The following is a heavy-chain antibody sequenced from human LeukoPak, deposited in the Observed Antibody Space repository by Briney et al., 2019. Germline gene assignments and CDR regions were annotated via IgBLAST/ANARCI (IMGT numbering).Heavy chain of an antibody. CDR1: GGSFSGYY. Sequence: SETLSLTCAVYGGSFSGYYWTWIRQPPGKGLEWIGYIYYSGSTNYNPSLKSRVTISVDTSKNQFSLKLSSVTAADTAVYYCARGGPTPAIAAAGYYWGQGSLVTASS. CDR2: IYYSGST. J-gene: IGHJ4*02. V-gene: IGHV4-59*01. D-gene: IGHD6-13*01. CDR3: ARGGPTPAIAAAGYY.